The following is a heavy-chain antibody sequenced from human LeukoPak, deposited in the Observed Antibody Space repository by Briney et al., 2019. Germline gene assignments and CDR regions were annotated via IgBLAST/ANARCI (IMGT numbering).Heavy chain of an antibody. CDR3: ARDRSYYDFWSGYRRENFDY. V-gene: IGHV4-39*07. CDR1: GGSISSSSYY. CDR2: IYYSGST. Sequence: SETLSLTCTVSGGSISSSSYYWGWIRQPPGKGLEWIGSIYYSGSTYYNPSLKSRVTISVDTSKNQFSLKLSSVTAADTAVYYCARDRSYYDFWSGYRRENFDYWGQGTPVTASS. J-gene: IGHJ4*02. D-gene: IGHD3-3*01.